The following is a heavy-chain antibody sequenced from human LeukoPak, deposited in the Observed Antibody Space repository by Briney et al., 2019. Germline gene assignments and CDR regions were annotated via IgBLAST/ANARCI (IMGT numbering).Heavy chain of an antibody. Sequence: GGSLRLSCAASGFTFSSYWMHWVRQAPGKGLVWVSRINSDGSSTSYADSVKGRFTISRDSSKNTLYLQMNGLRAEDTAVYYCARRAGDYSHPYDYWGQGTLVTVSS. D-gene: IGHD3-22*01. J-gene: IGHJ4*02. V-gene: IGHV3-74*01. CDR3: ARRAGDYSHPYDY. CDR2: INSDGSST. CDR1: GFTFSSYW.